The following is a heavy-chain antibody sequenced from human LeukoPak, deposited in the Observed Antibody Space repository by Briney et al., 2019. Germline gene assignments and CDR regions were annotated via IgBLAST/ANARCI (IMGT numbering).Heavy chain of an antibody. CDR2: ISGSGGST. Sequence: GGSLRLSCAASGFTFSSYAMSWVRQAPGKGLEWVSAISGSGGSTYYADSVKGRFTVSRDNSKSTLYLQMNSLRADDTAVYYCARGVSSSFFDYWGQGTLVTVSS. D-gene: IGHD6-6*01. V-gene: IGHV3-23*01. CDR1: GFTFSSYA. CDR3: ARGVSSSFFDY. J-gene: IGHJ4*02.